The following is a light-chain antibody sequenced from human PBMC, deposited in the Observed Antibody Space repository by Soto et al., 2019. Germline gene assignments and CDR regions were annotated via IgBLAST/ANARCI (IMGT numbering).Light chain of an antibody. CDR1: SSDVGGYNY. Sequence: QSVLTQPASVSGSPGQSITISCTGTSSDVGGYNYVSWYQQYPGKAPKLMIYEVTHRPSGVSNRFSGSKSGNTASLTVSGLQAEDEADYYCSSFVGSNIFVFGSGTKVTVL. CDR2: EVT. CDR3: SSFVGSNIFV. J-gene: IGLJ1*01. V-gene: IGLV2-14*01.